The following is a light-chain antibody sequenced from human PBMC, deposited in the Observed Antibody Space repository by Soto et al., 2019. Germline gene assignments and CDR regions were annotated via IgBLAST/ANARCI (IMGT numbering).Light chain of an antibody. CDR3: AAWDDRLNGWV. CDR1: SSDVGGYDY. Sequence: QSALTQPASVSGSPGQSITISCTGTSSDVGGYDYVSWYQQHPGKAPKLMIYEVSNRPSGVSNRFSGSKSGNTASLAISGVQSEDEADYYYAAWDDRLNGWVFGGGTKLTVL. J-gene: IGLJ3*02. V-gene: IGLV2-14*01. CDR2: EVS.